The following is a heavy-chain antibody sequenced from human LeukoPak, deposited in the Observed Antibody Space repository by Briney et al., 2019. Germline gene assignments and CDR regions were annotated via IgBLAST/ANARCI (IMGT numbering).Heavy chain of an antibody. J-gene: IGHJ4*02. D-gene: IGHD3-16*02. CDR2: IYPSGST. Sequence: PSQTLSLTCTVSGVSISSGSYSWSWIRQPAGKGLEWIGRIYPSGSTNYNPSLKSRVTISVDTSKNQFSLKLSSVTAADTAVYYCARDMITFGGVIGYDYWGQGTLVTVSS. CDR3: ARDMITFGGVIGYDY. CDR1: GVSISSGSYS. V-gene: IGHV4-61*02.